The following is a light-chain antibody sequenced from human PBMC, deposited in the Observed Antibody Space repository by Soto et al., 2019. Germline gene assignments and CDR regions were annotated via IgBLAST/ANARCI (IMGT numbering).Light chain of an antibody. J-gene: IGLJ2*01. V-gene: IGLV6-57*04. CDR3: QSYDSRTVV. Sequence: NFMLTQPHSVSESPGKTVTISCTRSSGSIASNYVQWYQQRPGSAPTTVIYEDNQRPSGVPDRFSGSLDSSSNSASLTISGLKTEDEADYYCQSYDSRTVVFGGGTKLTVL. CDR1: SGSIASNY. CDR2: EDN.